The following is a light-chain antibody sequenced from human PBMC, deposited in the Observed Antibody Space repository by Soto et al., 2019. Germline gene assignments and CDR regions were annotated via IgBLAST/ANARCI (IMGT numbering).Light chain of an antibody. CDR3: KKYNSYSWT. V-gene: IGKV1-5*01. CDR1: QSISRW. CDR2: DAS. Sequence: DIQMTQSPSTRAGSVIDRVTMTCRASQSISRWLAWYKQKPGKAPKFPIYDASSLESGVPSRFSGSGSGKEFTITISSLQPDDIENYYCKKYNSYSWTCGQGTKGDIK. J-gene: IGKJ1*01.